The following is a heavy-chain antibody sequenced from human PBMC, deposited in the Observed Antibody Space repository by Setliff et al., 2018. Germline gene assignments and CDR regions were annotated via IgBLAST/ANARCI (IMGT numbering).Heavy chain of an antibody. D-gene: IGHD2-8*02. CDR3: ARSSAPSLVLAADFDF. Sequence: ASVKVSCKASGYIFTDYYMHWVRQAPGQELGWMGRINPYTGGTNYAQKFQDRVTMTMDSSSQTVYMELSSLNSDDTAVYYCARSSAPSLVLAADFDFWGQGTLVTVSS. CDR1: GYIFTDYY. CDR2: INPYTGGT. V-gene: IGHV1-2*06. J-gene: IGHJ4*02.